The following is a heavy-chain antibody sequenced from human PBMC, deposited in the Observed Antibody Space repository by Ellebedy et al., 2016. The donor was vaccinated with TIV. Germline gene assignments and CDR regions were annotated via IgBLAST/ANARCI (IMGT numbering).Heavy chain of an antibody. CDR2: INPNSGGT. J-gene: IGHJ5*02. CDR3: ARIRDVVVVAASGGWFDP. V-gene: IGHV1-2*02. Sequence: AASVKVSCKASGYTFTGYYMHWVRQAPGQGLEWMGWINPNSGGTNYAQKFQGRVTMTRDTSISTAYMELSRLRSDDTAVYYCARIRDVVVVAASGGWFDPWGQGTLVTVSS. D-gene: IGHD2-15*01. CDR1: GYTFTGYY.